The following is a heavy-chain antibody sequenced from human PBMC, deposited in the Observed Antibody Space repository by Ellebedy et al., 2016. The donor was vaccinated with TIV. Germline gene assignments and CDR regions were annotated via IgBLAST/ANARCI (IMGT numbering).Heavy chain of an antibody. J-gene: IGHJ6*03. D-gene: IGHD4/OR15-4a*01. Sequence: GGSLRLXXAASGFTFSNYNMNWVRQAPGKGLEWVSAISGSGGSTYYADSVKGRFTISRDNSKNTLYLQMNSLRAEDTAVYYCAKKGGLTYYYYMDVWGKGTTVTVSS. CDR1: GFTFSNYN. CDR2: ISGSGGST. CDR3: AKKGGLTYYYYMDV. V-gene: IGHV3-23*01.